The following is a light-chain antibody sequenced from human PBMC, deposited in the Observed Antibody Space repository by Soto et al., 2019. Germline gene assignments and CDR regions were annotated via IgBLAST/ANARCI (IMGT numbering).Light chain of an antibody. Sequence: EIVLTQSPGTPSLSPGERATLSCRASQSVSSSYLAWYQQKPGQAPRLLIYGASSRASGIPDRFSGSGSGTDFTLTISRLEPEDFAVYYCQQYGISPGGTFGQGTKLEIK. V-gene: IGKV3-20*01. CDR3: QQYGISPGGT. CDR1: QSVSSSY. CDR2: GAS. J-gene: IGKJ2*01.